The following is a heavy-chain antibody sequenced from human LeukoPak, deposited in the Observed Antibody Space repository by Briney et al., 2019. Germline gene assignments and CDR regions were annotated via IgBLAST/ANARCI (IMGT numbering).Heavy chain of an antibody. D-gene: IGHD4-11*01. CDR1: GFSVSNNY. V-gene: IGHV3-53*01. Sequence: GGSLRLSCAVSGFSVSNNYMNWVRQAPGKGLEWVSLIYSRGGTSYADSVKGRFTISRDNAKNSLYLQMNSLRAEDTAVYYCARGSRDDYSNPPFDHWGQGTLVTVSS. CDR3: ARGSRDDYSNPPFDH. J-gene: IGHJ4*02. CDR2: IYSRGGT.